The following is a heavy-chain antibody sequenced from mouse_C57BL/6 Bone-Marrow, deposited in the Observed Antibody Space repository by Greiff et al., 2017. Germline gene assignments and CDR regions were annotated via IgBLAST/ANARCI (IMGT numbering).Heavy chain of an antibody. J-gene: IGHJ3*01. CDR3: ARPYDYDRAWFAY. Sequence: VQLQQSGAELARPGASVKLSCKASGYAFSSSWMNWVKQRPGKGLEWIGRIYPGDGDTNYNGKFKGKATLTADKSSSTAYMQLSSLTSEDSAVYFCARPYDYDRAWFAYWGQGTLVTVSA. D-gene: IGHD2-4*01. CDR2: IYPGDGDT. V-gene: IGHV1-82*01. CDR1: GYAFSSSW.